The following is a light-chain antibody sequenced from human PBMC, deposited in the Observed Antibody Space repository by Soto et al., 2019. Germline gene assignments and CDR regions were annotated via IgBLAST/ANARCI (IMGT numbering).Light chain of an antibody. CDR2: DVT. V-gene: IGLV2-14*03. Sequence: QSVLTQPASVSGYPGQSITISCTGTTSDIGAYNYVSWYQHHPGKAPKLLIYDVTDRPSGVSDRFSGSKSGNTASLTISGLLAEDEADYFCSSYTTINTVVVFGGGTKLTVL. CDR1: TSDIGAYNY. J-gene: IGLJ2*01. CDR3: SSYTTINTVVV.